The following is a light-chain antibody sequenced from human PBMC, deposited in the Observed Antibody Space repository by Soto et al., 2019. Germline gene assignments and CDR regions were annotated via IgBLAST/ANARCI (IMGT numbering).Light chain of an antibody. J-gene: IGKJ5*01. CDR2: GAS. CDR1: QSGSSH. Sequence: IVLTQAPATLSGSPGDRATLSCRAGQSGSSHLAWCQQKPGQAPRLLIEGASTRSTGIQARFSCSGSETDFTRNISSLEPEDFAVYYCQQRSNWTPITFGQGTRLEI. CDR3: QQRSNWTPIT. V-gene: IGKV3-11*01.